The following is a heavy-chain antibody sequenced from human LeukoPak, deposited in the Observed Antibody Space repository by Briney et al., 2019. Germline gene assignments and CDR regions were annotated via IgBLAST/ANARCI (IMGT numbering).Heavy chain of an antibody. CDR2: IYYSGST. CDR3: ARTDLITMVRGVTFDY. J-gene: IGHJ4*02. CDR1: GGSISSYY. D-gene: IGHD3-10*01. V-gene: IGHV4-59*05. Sequence: SETLSLTCTVSGGSISSYYWSWIRQPAGKGLEWIGSIYYSGSTYYNPSLKSRVTISVDTSKNQFSLKLSSVTAADTAVYYCARTDLITMVRGVTFDYWGQGTLVTVSS.